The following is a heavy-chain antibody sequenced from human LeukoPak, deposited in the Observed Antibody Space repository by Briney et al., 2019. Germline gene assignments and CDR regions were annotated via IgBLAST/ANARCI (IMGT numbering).Heavy chain of an antibody. CDR2: IYHSGST. J-gene: IGHJ4*02. CDR1: GGSISSGGYS. D-gene: IGHD3-10*01. V-gene: IGHV4-30-2*01. CDR3: ARRMGLLWFGELSEYYFDY. Sequence: SQTLSLTCAVSGGSISSGGYSWSWIRQPPGKGLEWIGYIYHSGSTYYNPSLKSRVTISVDTSKNQFSLKLSSVTAADTAVYYCARRMGLLWFGELSEYYFDYWGQGTLVTVSS.